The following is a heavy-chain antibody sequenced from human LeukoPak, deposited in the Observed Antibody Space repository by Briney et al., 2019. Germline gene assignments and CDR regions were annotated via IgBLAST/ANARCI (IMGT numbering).Heavy chain of an antibody. J-gene: IGHJ4*02. Sequence: SETLSLTCNVSGGSISSSSYYWGWIRQPPGKGLEWIGEINHSGSTNYSPSLKSRVTISVDTSKNQFSLKLSSVTAADTAVYYCARVEAVVRGVIGNFDYWGQGTLVTVSS. CDR1: GGSISSSSYY. CDR2: INHSGST. V-gene: IGHV4-39*07. D-gene: IGHD3-10*01. CDR3: ARVEAVVRGVIGNFDY.